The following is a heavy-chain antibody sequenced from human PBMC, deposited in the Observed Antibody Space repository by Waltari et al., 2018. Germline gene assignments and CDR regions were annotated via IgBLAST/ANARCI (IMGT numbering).Heavy chain of an antibody. V-gene: IGHV3-30-3*01. CDR2: RSYDGSNK. D-gene: IGHD3-10*01. CDR1: GFTFSSYA. Sequence: QVQLVESGGGVVQPGRSLRLSCAASGFTFSSYAMHWVRQAPGKGREWVEVRSYDGSNKYYADSVKGRFTISRDNSKNTLDLQMNSLRAEDTAVYYCASTGHEWGQGTLVTVSS. CDR3: ASTGHE. J-gene: IGHJ4*02.